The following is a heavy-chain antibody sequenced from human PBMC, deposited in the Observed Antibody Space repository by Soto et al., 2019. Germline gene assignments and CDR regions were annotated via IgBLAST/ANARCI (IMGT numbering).Heavy chain of an antibody. CDR1: GFTFSNYG. J-gene: IGHJ4*02. V-gene: IGHV3-33*01. CDR3: ARDHNHDFWTGYDY. CDR2: IWFDGRNK. D-gene: IGHD3-3*01. Sequence: QVQLVESGGGVVQPGRSVRLSCAASGFTFSNYGMHWVRQSPGKGLEWVAVIWFDGRNKYYADSVKGRFTVSRDNSNTTLDLQMNSLRPEDTAVYYCARDHNHDFWTGYDYWGQGTLVTVSS.